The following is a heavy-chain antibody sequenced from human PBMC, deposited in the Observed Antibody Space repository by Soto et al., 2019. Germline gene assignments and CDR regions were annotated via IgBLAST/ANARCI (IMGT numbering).Heavy chain of an antibody. Sequence: SETLSLTCAVDDGSFSGYYWSWIRQPPGKGLEWIGEINHSGSTNYNPSLKSRVTISVDTSKNQFSLKLSSVTAADTAVYYCARGRILTGYYRWFGYYFDYWCQGTLVTVSS. D-gene: IGHD3-9*01. CDR2: INHSGST. CDR1: DGSFSGYY. CDR3: ARGRILTGYYRWFGYYFDY. V-gene: IGHV4-34*01. J-gene: IGHJ4*02.